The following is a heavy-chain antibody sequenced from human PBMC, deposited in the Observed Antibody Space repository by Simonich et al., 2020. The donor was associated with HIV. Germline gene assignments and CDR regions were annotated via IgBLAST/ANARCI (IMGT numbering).Heavy chain of an antibody. V-gene: IGHV4-34*12. D-gene: IGHD3-22*01. J-gene: IGHJ4*02. CDR2: IIYGGGT. CDR1: GGYLSHYY. CDR3: VRRPIRGYYDGSGYGDY. Sequence: QVQLQQWGAGLLKPSEPLSLTCAVYGGYLSHYYWTWIRQPPGKGLEWIGDIIYGGGTNYNPSLQSRVTISLDTSKNQFSLKLNSVTAADTAVYYCVRRPIRGYYDGSGYGDYWGQGTLVTVSS.